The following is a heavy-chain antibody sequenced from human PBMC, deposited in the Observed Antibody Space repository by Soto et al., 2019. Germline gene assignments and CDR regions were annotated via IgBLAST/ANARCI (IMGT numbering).Heavy chain of an antibody. CDR1: GFTFSSYA. J-gene: IGHJ3*02. CDR2: ISGSGGST. D-gene: IGHD3-16*02. CDR3: AKEGYDYIWGSYRFDAFDI. Sequence: PGGSLRLSCAASGFTFSSYAMSWVRQAPGKGLEWVSAISGSGGSTYYADSVKGRFTISRDNSKNTLYLQMNSLRAEDTAVYYCAKEGYDYIWGSYRFDAFDIWGQGTMVTVS. V-gene: IGHV3-23*01.